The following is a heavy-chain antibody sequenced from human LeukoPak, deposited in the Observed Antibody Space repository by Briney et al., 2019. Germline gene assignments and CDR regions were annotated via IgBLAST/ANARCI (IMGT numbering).Heavy chain of an antibody. V-gene: IGHV4-4*07. CDR1: GGSLDTYF. CDR2: IHSSGCA. Sequence: SETLSLTCRVSGGSLDTYFWNWVRQSAAKGLEWIGRIHSSGCAKYNPSLKTRASIHIDTYKTKLSVTLTTVTAADTAIYYCARVTPDYGVIHDAFDIWGQGTVVTVSS. D-gene: IGHD3-10*01. CDR3: ARVTPDYGVIHDAFDI. J-gene: IGHJ3*02.